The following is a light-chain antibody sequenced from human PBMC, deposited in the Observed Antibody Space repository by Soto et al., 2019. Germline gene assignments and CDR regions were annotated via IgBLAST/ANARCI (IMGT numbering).Light chain of an antibody. J-gene: IGKJ2*01. V-gene: IGKV1-39*01. CDR3: QQTYSTPYT. CDR2: TSG. Sequence: IHMTQSPSSLSASVGDRVTISCRASQRITTYSNWYQQKPGEAPKLLISTSGTLQRGVPSRFIGSGSGTDFTLTITSLQPADFATYFCQQTYSTPYTFGQGTKLEIK. CDR1: QRITTY.